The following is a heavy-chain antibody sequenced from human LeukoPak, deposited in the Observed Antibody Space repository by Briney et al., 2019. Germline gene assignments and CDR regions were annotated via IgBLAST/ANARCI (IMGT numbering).Heavy chain of an antibody. CDR1: GFTFSSYA. CDR2: ISGSGGST. Sequence: GGSLGLSCAASGFTFSSYAMSWVRQAPGKGLEWVSAISGSGGSTYYADSVKGRFTISRDNSKNTLYLQMNSLRAEDTAVYYCAKRITMVRGVNVFDYWGQGTLVTVSS. D-gene: IGHD3-10*01. V-gene: IGHV3-23*01. J-gene: IGHJ4*02. CDR3: AKRITMVRGVNVFDY.